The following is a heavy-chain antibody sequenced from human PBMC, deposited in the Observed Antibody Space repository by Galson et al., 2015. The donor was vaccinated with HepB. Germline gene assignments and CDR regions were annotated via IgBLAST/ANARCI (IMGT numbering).Heavy chain of an antibody. CDR2: IYPGDSDT. V-gene: IGHV5-51*01. J-gene: IGHJ3*02. D-gene: IGHD1-1*01. CDR1: GSSFTSYW. CDR3: ASGGTPPEGESDAFDI. Sequence: QSGAEVKKPGESLKISCKGSGSSFTSYWIGWVRQMPGKGLEWMGIIYPGDSDTRYSPSFQGQVTISADKSISTAYLQWSSLKASDTAMYCCASGGTPPEGESDAFDIWGQGTMVTVSS.